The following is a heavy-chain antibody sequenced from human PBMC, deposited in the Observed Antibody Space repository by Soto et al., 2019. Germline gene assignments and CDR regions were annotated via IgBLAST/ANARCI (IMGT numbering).Heavy chain of an antibody. V-gene: IGHV3-53*01. J-gene: IGHJ4*02. CDR1: GFTVSSNY. CDR2: IYSGGST. Sequence: PGGSLRLSCAASGFTVSSNYMSWVRQAPGKGLEWVSVIYSGGSTYYADSVKGRFTISRDNSKNTLYLQMNSLRAEDTAVYYCATNVVPAFTFDYWGQGTLVTVSS. CDR3: ATNVVPAFTFDY. D-gene: IGHD2-2*01.